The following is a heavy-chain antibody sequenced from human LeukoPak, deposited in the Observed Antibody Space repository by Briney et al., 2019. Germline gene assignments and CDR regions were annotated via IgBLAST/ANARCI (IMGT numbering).Heavy chain of an antibody. CDR3: ASTSVRGQNRRAFDI. CDR2: ISAYNGNT. CDR1: GYTFTSYG. V-gene: IGHV1-18*01. D-gene: IGHD3-10*01. Sequence: GASVKVSCKASGYTFTSYGISWVRQAPGQGLEWMGWISAYNGNTNYAQKLQGRVTMTTDTSTSTAYMELRSLRSDDTAVYYCASTSVRGQNRRAFDIWGQGTMVTVSS. J-gene: IGHJ3*02.